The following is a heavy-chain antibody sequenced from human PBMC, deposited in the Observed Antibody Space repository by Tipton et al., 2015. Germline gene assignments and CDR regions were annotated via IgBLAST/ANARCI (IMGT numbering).Heavy chain of an antibody. CDR1: GLAFSSYT. CDR2: ISGSGDTT. J-gene: IGHJ4*02. V-gene: IGHV3-23*01. Sequence: SLRLSCTTSGLAFSSYTMNWVRQAPGKGLEWVSGISGSGDTTSYADSVEGRFTISRDNSKNTLYLQMNSLRVEDTAVYYCAKDRSGEWKLPYWGQGTLVTVSS. CDR3: AKDRSGEWKLPY. D-gene: IGHD1-26*01.